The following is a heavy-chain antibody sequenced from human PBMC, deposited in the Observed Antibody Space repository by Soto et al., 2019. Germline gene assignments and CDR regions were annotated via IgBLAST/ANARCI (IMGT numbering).Heavy chain of an antibody. D-gene: IGHD6-19*01. CDR1: GGTFSSYA. J-gene: IGHJ4*02. CDR3: ARPSVPATRGPLDY. V-gene: IGHV1-69*13. Sequence: AASVKVSCKASGGTFSSYAISWVRQAPGQGLEWMGGIIPIFGTANYAQKFQGRVTITADESTSTAYMELSSVTAADTAVYYCARPSVPATRGPLDYWGQGALVTVSS. CDR2: IIPIFGTA.